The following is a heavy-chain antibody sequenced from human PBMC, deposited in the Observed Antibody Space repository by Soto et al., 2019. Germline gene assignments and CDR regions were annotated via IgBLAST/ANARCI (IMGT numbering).Heavy chain of an antibody. CDR1: GFTFSSYA. Sequence: QVQLVESGGGVVQPGRSLRLSCAASGFTFSSYAMHWVRQAPGKGLEWVAVISYDGSNKYYADSVKGRFTISRDNSKTTRYLQMNSLRAEDTAVYYCASVDYYFWSGRWFDPWGQGPLVTVSS. J-gene: IGHJ5*02. CDR3: ASVDYYFWSGRWFDP. CDR2: ISYDGSNK. D-gene: IGHD3-3*01. V-gene: IGHV3-30-3*01.